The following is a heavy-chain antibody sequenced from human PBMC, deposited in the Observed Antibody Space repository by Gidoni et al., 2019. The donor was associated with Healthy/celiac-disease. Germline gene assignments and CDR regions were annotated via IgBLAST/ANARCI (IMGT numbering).Heavy chain of an antibody. Sequence: QLQLQESGPGLVKPSETLSLTCTVSGGSIRSSSYYWGWIRQPPGKGLEWIGRIYYSGSPYYNPSLKSRVTISVDTSKNQFSLKLSSVTAADTAVYYCARDRHPYDYVWGSYRYDAFDIWGQGTMVTVSS. CDR3: ARDRHPYDYVWGSYRYDAFDI. D-gene: IGHD3-16*02. V-gene: IGHV4-39*07. J-gene: IGHJ3*02. CDR1: GGSIRSSSYY. CDR2: IYYSGSP.